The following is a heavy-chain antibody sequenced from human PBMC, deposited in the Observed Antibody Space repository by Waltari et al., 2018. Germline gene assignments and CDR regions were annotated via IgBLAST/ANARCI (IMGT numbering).Heavy chain of an antibody. J-gene: IGHJ4*02. D-gene: IGHD2-2*01. V-gene: IGHV1-2*02. CDR2: INPDNGGT. CDR1: GYSFADYF. Sequence: QVQLVQSGAEVKQPGASVTVSCKASGYSFADYFLHWVRQAPGQGLEWMGWINPDNGGTNYSQMVQGRLVLTRDTSINTAYMQLTSLTSDDTAVYYCARRTSSADARWGQGTLVTVSS. CDR3: ARRTSSADAR.